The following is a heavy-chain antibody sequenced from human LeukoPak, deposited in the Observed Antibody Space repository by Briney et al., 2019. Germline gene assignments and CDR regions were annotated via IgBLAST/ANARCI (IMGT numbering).Heavy chain of an antibody. CDR1: GYTFTGYY. CDR3: ARVEGNYYYMDV. J-gene: IGHJ6*03. V-gene: IGHV1-2*02. Sequence: GASVKVSCKASGYTFTGYYMHWVRQAPGQGLEWMGWINPNSGGTNYAQKFQGRVTMTRNTSISTAYMELSSLRSEDTAVYYCARVEGNYYYMDVWGKGTTVTISS. CDR2: INPNSGGT.